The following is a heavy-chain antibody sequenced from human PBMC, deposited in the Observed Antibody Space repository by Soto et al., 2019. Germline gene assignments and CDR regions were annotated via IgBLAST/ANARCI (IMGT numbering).Heavy chain of an antibody. Sequence: QVQLVQSGAEVKKPGASVKVSCKASGYTFTSYAMHWVRQAPGQRLEWMGWINAGNGNTKYSQKFQGRVTIPRDTPASTAYTELSSLRSEDTVVYYCARGLNGYSHYFDYGGQGTLVTVSS. J-gene: IGHJ4*02. CDR2: INAGNGNT. CDR3: ARGLNGYSHYFDY. CDR1: GYTFTSYA. D-gene: IGHD5-18*01. V-gene: IGHV1-3*01.